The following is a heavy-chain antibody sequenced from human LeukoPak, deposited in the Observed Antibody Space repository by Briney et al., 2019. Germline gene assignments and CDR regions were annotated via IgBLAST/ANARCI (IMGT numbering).Heavy chain of an antibody. CDR2: FDPEDGET. V-gene: IGHV1-24*01. CDR3: ATERTGTTGATYDAFDI. J-gene: IGHJ3*02. D-gene: IGHD1-1*01. CDR1: GYTLTGLS. Sequence: ASVKVSCKVSGYTLTGLSMHWVRQAPGKGLEWMGGFDPEDGETIYAQKFQGRVTMTEDTSTDTAYMELSSLRSEDTAVYYCATERTGTTGATYDAFDIWGQGTMVTASS.